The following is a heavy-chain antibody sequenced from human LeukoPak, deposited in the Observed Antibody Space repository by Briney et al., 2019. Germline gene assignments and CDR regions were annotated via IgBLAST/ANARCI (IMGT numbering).Heavy chain of an antibody. CDR3: AKSMSTVTTSPF. Sequence: GGSLRLSCAASGFTFSSYSMNWVRQAPGKGLEWVSTIGSTGSNTYYTDSVKGRFTISRDNSKNTLYLQINGLRADDTAVYYCAKSMSTVTTSPFWGQGTLVTVSS. CDR1: GFTFSSYS. CDR2: IGSTGSNT. D-gene: IGHD4-17*01. V-gene: IGHV3-23*05. J-gene: IGHJ4*02.